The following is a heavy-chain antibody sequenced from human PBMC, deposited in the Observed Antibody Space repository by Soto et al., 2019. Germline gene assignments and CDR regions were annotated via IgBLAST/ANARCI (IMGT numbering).Heavy chain of an antibody. Sequence: GGSLRLSCSASGVTVSDFAMHWVRQAPGKGLEYVSAIIHKGGATYYADSVKGRFTISRDNSKSTLYLQMNSLKTEDTAVYYCTTGLSNGYYNFDYRGQRP. CDR3: TTGLSNGYYNFDY. V-gene: IGHV3-64*04. D-gene: IGHD3-22*01. CDR2: IIHKGGAT. J-gene: IGHJ4*02. CDR1: GVTVSDFA.